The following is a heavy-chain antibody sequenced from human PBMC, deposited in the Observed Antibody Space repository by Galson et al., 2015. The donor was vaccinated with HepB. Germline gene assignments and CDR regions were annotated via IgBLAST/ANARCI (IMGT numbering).Heavy chain of an antibody. Sequence: SLRLSCAASGFTFSSYSMNWVRQAPGKGLEWVSSISSSSSYIYYADSVKGRFTISRDNAKNSLYLQMNSLRAEDTAVYYCARDTYYDILTGYKYDYWSQGTLVTVSS. D-gene: IGHD3-9*01. J-gene: IGHJ4*02. CDR2: ISSSSSYI. CDR3: ARDTYYDILTGYKYDY. CDR1: GFTFSSYS. V-gene: IGHV3-21*01.